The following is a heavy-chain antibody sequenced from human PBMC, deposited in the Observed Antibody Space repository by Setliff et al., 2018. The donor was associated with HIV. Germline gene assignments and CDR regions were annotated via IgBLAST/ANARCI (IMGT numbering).Heavy chain of an antibody. Sequence: SETLSLTCTVSGSSIRSGNYYWSWIRQPPGKGLEWIGYIYDSGRTYYNPSLKSRVTISVDTSKNQFSLKLSSVTAADTAVYYCARDRENYYDSTGAFDIWGQGTMVTVSS. CDR3: ARDRENYYDSTGAFDI. CDR1: GSSIRSGNYY. J-gene: IGHJ3*02. V-gene: IGHV4-30-4*08. CDR2: IYDSGRT. D-gene: IGHD3-22*01.